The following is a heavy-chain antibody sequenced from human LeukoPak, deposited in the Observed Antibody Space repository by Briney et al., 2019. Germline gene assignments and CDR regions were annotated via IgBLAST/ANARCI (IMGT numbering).Heavy chain of an antibody. J-gene: IGHJ4*02. Sequence: PSETLSLTCTVSGGSISSRSYYWGWIRQPPGKQLEWIGTIYYSGETHYNPSLHSRVVISVDTSNNHFSLKLTSVTAPDTAVYYCARTVGTHRFDYWGQGTPVTVSS. D-gene: IGHD4-23*01. CDR3: ARTVGTHRFDY. V-gene: IGHV4-39*02. CDR1: GGSISSRSYY. CDR2: IYYSGET.